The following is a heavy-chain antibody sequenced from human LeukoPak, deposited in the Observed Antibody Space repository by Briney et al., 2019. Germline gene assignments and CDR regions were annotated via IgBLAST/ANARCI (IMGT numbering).Heavy chain of an antibody. J-gene: IGHJ3*02. CDR2: IYYSGST. D-gene: IGHD5-18*01. V-gene: IGHV4-59*06. CDR3: ARDSGEEDSYGYQRAFDI. CDR1: GGSISSYY. Sequence: SETLSLTCTVSGGSISSYYWSWIRQHPGRGLEWIGYIYYSGSTYYNPSLKSRVTISVDTSKNQFSLKLSSVTAADTAVYYCARDSGEEDSYGYQRAFDIWGQGTMVTVSS.